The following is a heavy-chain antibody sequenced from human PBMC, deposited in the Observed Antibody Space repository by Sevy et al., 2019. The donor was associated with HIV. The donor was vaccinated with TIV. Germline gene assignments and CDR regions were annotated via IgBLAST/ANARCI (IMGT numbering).Heavy chain of an antibody. Sequence: GGSLRLSCAASGFSFRSYEMNWVRQAPGKGLEWVSYITNSGTSMYYSDSVRGRFTISRDNARNSLYLQMNSLRGEDTAVYYCARDLPPTATTMAHFDCWGQGTLVTVSS. D-gene: IGHD4-17*01. CDR1: GFSFRSYE. J-gene: IGHJ4*02. V-gene: IGHV3-48*03. CDR3: ARDLPPTATTMAHFDC. CDR2: ITNSGTSM.